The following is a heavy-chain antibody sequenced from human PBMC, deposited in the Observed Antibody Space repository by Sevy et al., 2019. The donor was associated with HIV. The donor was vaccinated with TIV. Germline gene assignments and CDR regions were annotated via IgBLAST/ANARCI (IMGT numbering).Heavy chain of an antibody. CDR3: VRDGGTYYDFWSGNNDAFDI. CDR1: GGSVSSGSYY. Sequence: SETLSLTCTVSGGSVSSGSYYWSWIRQPPGKGLEWIGYIYYSGSTNYNPSLKSRVTISVDTSKNLFSLKLSSVTAADTAVYYCVRDGGTYYDFWSGNNDAFDIWGQGTMVTVSS. CDR2: IYYSGST. J-gene: IGHJ3*02. D-gene: IGHD3-3*01. V-gene: IGHV4-61*01.